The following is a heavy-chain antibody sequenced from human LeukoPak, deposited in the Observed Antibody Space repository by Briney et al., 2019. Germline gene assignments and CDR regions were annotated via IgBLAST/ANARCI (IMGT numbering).Heavy chain of an antibody. CDR2: ISAYDGNT. J-gene: IGHJ4*02. CDR3: ARDGRFAAYEPDY. CDR1: GLTFSNYG. V-gene: IGHV1-18*01. D-gene: IGHD1-26*01. Sequence: ASVKVSCKASGLTFSNYGITWVRQAPGQGLEWVGWISAYDGNTNYAQKFQGRVTMTTDTSTSRAHMELRSLRYDDTAVYYCARDGRFAAYEPDYWGQGTLVTVSS.